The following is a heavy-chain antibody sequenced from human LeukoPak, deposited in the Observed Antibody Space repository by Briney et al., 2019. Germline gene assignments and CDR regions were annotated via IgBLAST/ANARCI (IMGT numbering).Heavy chain of an antibody. Sequence: PGGSLRLSCAASGFTFSSYWMHWVRQAPGKGLVWVSRINSDGSSTSYADSVKGRFTISRDNAKNTLYLQTNSLRAEDTAVYYCARGSAEGYYDFWSGYYSKFSMDVWGQGTTVTVSS. CDR2: INSDGSST. CDR1: GFTFSSYW. V-gene: IGHV3-74*01. D-gene: IGHD3-3*01. CDR3: ARGSAEGYYDFWSGYYSKFSMDV. J-gene: IGHJ6*02.